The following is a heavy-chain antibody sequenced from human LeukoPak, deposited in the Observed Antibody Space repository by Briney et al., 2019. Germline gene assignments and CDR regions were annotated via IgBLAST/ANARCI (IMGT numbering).Heavy chain of an antibody. J-gene: IGHJ6*03. D-gene: IGHD4-17*01. Sequence: PSETLSLTCTVSGGSISSYYWSWIRQPPGKGLEWIGYIYYSGSTNYNPSLKSRVTISVDTSKNQFSLKLSSVTAADTAVYYCARAPTTVPYYYYMDVWGKGTAVTISS. CDR3: ARAPTTVPYYYYMDV. CDR1: GGSISSYY. V-gene: IGHV4-59*01. CDR2: IYYSGST.